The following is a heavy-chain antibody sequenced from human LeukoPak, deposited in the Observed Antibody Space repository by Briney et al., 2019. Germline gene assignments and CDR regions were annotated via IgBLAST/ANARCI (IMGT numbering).Heavy chain of an antibody. CDR3: ARGFGGGGWYDS. CDR2: IDTNTAKP. V-gene: IGHV7-4-1*02. J-gene: IGHJ5*01. CDR1: GYSFTNYA. Sequence: ASVKVSCKASGYSFTNYAINWVRQAPGQGLEWIGWIDTNTAKPTYGQDFTGRFVFSLETSVSTANLQISGLKAEDTAVYYCARGFGGGGWYDSWGQGTLVSVSS. D-gene: IGHD3-3*01.